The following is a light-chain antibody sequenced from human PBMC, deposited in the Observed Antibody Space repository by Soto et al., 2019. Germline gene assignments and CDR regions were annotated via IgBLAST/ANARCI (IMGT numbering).Light chain of an antibody. Sequence: EIVLTQSPGTLSLSPGERATLSCRASQSVSSSYLAWYQQKPGQAPRLLIYGASSRATGIPDRFSGSGSGTDFTLTIIRLQAEDFAVYYCQQYDSSPQCFGPGTKVDIK. V-gene: IGKV3-20*01. CDR3: QQYDSSPQC. CDR1: QSVSSSY. CDR2: GAS. J-gene: IGKJ3*01.